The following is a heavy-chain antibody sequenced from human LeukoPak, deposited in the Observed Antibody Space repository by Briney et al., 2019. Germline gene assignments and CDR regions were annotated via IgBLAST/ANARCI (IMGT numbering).Heavy chain of an antibody. Sequence: GGSLRLSCAASGFTFSTYSMNWVRQAPGKGLEWVSSISSSTSFIFYADSVKGRFTISRDNAKNSLYLQMNSLRAEDTAVYYCAREGRGYSYGDAEPLYYYYYYMDVWGKGTTVTVSS. D-gene: IGHD5-18*01. CDR1: GFTFSTYS. V-gene: IGHV3-21*01. J-gene: IGHJ6*03. CDR2: ISSSTSFI. CDR3: AREGRGYSYGDAEPLYYYYYYMDV.